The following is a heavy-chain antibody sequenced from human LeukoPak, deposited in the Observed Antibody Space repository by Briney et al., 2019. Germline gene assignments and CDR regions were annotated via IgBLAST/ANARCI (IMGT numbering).Heavy chain of an antibody. CDR1: GFTFSHYA. CDR2: IWYDGSHD. Sequence: GGSLRLSCAASGFTFSHYAMHWVRHAPGKGLEWVAVIWYDGSHDTYTDSVKGRFTVSRDNFKNALHLQMNSLRVEDTAVYYCAKEGDYCSSSGCHKRGIDYWGQGTLVTVSS. CDR3: AKEGDYCSSSGCHKRGIDY. J-gene: IGHJ4*02. V-gene: IGHV3-33*06. D-gene: IGHD2-2*01.